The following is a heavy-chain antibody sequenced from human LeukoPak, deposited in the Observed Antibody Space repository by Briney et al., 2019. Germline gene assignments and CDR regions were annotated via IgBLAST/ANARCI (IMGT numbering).Heavy chain of an antibody. CDR1: GFTFSTYA. Sequence: QTGGSLRPSCAASGFTFSTYAMSWVRQAPGKGLEWVSGISGSGDNTYYADSAKGRFTISRDNSKNTVYLQMNSLRAEDTALYYCAKDVCGNYCSFDVWGQGTMVTVSS. D-gene: IGHD1-26*01. J-gene: IGHJ3*01. V-gene: IGHV3-23*01. CDR2: ISGSGDNT. CDR3: AKDVCGNYCSFDV.